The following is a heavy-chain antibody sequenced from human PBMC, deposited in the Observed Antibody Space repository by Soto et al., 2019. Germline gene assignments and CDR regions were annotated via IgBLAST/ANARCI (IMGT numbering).Heavy chain of an antibody. CDR1: GFTFSSYG. V-gene: IGHV3-30*18. J-gene: IGHJ5*02. D-gene: IGHD4-17*01. CDR3: AKRVTDYGGNSPWFDP. Sequence: QVQLVESGGGVVQPGRSLRLSCAASGFTFSSYGMHWVRQAPGKGLEWVAVISYDGSNKYYADSVKGRFTISRDNSKNTLYLQMNRLRAEDTAVYYCAKRVTDYGGNSPWFDPWGQGTLVTVSS. CDR2: ISYDGSNK.